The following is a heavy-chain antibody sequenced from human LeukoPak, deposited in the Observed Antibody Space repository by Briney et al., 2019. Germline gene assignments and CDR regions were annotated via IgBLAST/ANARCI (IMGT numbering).Heavy chain of an antibody. Sequence: GGSLRLSCAASGFTFSNYGMHRVRQAPGKGLEWVAFIRYDGSNKNYADSVKGRFTISRDNSKNTVYLQMNSLRADDTAVYYCAKDRLTTSDYYYYMDVWGKGTTVTVSS. J-gene: IGHJ6*03. CDR1: GFTFSNYG. CDR2: IRYDGSNK. CDR3: AKDRLTTSDYYYYMDV. V-gene: IGHV3-30*02. D-gene: IGHD1-14*01.